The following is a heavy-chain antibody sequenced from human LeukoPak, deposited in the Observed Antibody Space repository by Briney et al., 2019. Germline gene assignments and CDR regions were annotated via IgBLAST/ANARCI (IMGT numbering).Heavy chain of an antibody. CDR1: GGSLSFYY. CDR3: ARLWSTSCRGGSCPHQPNS. Sequence: SETLSLTCGVSGGSLSFYYWSWIRKSPGKGLEWIAEISQNGDSNYNMSLKSRVTISLDKSKNQFSLRLTSVTAADTAFYYCARLWSTSCRGGSCPHQPNSWGQGTLVTVSS. CDR2: ISQNGDS. D-gene: IGHD2-15*01. V-gene: IGHV4-34*01. J-gene: IGHJ4*02.